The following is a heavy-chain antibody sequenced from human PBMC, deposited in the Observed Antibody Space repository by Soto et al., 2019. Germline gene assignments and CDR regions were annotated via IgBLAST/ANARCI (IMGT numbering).Heavy chain of an antibody. CDR1: RFTFSSYG. D-gene: IGHD2-2*02. CDR2: IWYDGSNK. J-gene: IGHJ6*02. CDR3: ARDRPHCSSTSCYTGWWYYYYYYGMDV. Sequence: PGGSLRLSCAASRFTFSSYGMHWVRQAPGKGLEWVAVIWYDGSNKYYADSVKGRFTISRDNSKNTLYLQMNSLRAEDTAVYYCARDRPHCSSTSCYTGWWYYYYYYGMDVWGQGTTVTVSS. V-gene: IGHV3-33*01.